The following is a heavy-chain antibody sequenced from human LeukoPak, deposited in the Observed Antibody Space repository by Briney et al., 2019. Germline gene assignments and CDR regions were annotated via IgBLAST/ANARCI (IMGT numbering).Heavy chain of an antibody. J-gene: IGHJ4*02. CDR3: ARHFGTGTPFDY. CDR1: GYRFSNYW. V-gene: IGHV5-51*01. Sequence: GESLKISCQGSGYRFSNYWIGWVRQVPGKGLEWMRVTGASDTRYSPSFEGQVTMSVDKSINTAYLQWSSLKASDTAMYYCARHFGTGTPFDYWGQGTLVTVSS. CDR2: TGASDT. D-gene: IGHD1/OR15-1a*01.